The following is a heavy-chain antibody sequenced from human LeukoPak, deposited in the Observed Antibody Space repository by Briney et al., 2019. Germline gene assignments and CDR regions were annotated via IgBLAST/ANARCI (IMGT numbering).Heavy chain of an antibody. CDR2: IYYSGST. Sequence: PSETLSLTCTVSGGSISSYYWSWIRQPPGKGLEWIGYIYYSGSTNYSPSLKSRVTISVDTSKNQLSLKLSSVTAADTAVYYCSRAYGQHVVRGVIIRGDNWFDPWGQGTLVTVSS. D-gene: IGHD3-10*01. CDR1: GGSISSYY. CDR3: SRAYGQHVVRGVIIRGDNWFDP. V-gene: IGHV4-59*01. J-gene: IGHJ5*02.